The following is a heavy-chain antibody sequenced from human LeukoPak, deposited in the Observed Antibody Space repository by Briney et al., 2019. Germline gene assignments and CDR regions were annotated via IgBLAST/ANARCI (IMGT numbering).Heavy chain of an antibody. Sequence: GGSLRLSCAASGFTFSDYGMHWVRQAPGKGLEWVAFIRYDGTNKYYAESVKGRFTISRDISKNTLYLQMNSLRTEDTAVYYCAKRLSVRYGSVSSSPYYFDYWGQGTLVTVSS. V-gene: IGHV3-30*02. CDR2: IRYDGTNK. D-gene: IGHD3-10*01. CDR3: AKRLSVRYGSVSSSPYYFDY. J-gene: IGHJ4*02. CDR1: GFTFSDYG.